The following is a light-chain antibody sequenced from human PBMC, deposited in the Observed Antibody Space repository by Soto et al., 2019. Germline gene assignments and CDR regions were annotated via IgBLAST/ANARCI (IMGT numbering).Light chain of an antibody. CDR3: SSCTTSNTLV. CDR2: EVS. J-gene: IGLJ1*01. V-gene: IGLV2-14*01. Sequence: QSALTQPASVSVSPGQSITISCTGTSSDVGAYNYVSWYQQHPGKAPKLMIYEVSYRPSGVSNRFSGSKSGNTASLTISGLQAEDEADYYCSSCTTSNTLVFGTGTKVTVL. CDR1: SSDVGAYNY.